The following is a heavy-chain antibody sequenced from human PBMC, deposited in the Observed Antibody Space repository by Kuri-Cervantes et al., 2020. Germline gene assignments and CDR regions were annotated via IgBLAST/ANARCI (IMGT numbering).Heavy chain of an antibody. J-gene: IGHJ4*02. Sequence: GESLKISCAASGFTVSSNYMSWVRQAPGKGLEWVSVIYSGGSTYYADSVKGRFTISRDNSKNTLYLQMNSLRAEDTAVYYFARESGYWGQGTLVTVSS. CDR3: ARESGY. CDR1: GFTVSSNY. D-gene: IGHD3-3*01. CDR2: IYSGGST. V-gene: IGHV3-66*01.